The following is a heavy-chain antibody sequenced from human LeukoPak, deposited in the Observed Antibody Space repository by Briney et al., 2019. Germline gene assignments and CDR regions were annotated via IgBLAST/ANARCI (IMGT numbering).Heavy chain of an antibody. V-gene: IGHV4-59*01. J-gene: IGHJ4*02. Sequence: SETLSLTCTVSGGSISSYYWSWIRQPPGKGLEWIGYIFYSGSTNYNPSLKSRVTISVDTSKNQFSLKLNSVTAADTAVYYCARRHVQYSSSSDPYYFDYWGQGTLVTVSS. CDR3: ARRHVQYSSSSDPYYFDY. CDR2: IFYSGST. CDR1: GGSISSYY. D-gene: IGHD6-6*01.